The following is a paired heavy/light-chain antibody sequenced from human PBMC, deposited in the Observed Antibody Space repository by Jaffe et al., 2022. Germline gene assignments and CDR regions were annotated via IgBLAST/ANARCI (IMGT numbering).Heavy chain of an antibody. D-gene: IGHD4-17*01. J-gene: IGHJ6*03. CDR3: ARQPHDYGDYRSGNYYYYMDV. CDR1: GGTFSSYA. V-gene: IGHV1-69*05. Sequence: QVQLVQSGAEVKKPGSSVKVSCKASGGTFSSYAISWVRQAPGQGLEWMGGIIPIFGTANYAQKFQGRVTITTDESTSTAYMELSSLRSEDTAVYYCARQPHDYGDYRSGNYYYYMDVWGKGTTVTVSS. CDR2: IIPIFGTA.
Light chain of an antibody. Sequence: EIVMTQSPATLSVSPGERATLSCRASQSVSSNLAWYQQKPGQAPRLLIYGASTRATGIPARFSGSGSGTEFTLTISSLQSEDFAVYYCQQYNNWLWLTFGGGTKVEIK. CDR3: QQYNNWLWLT. V-gene: IGKV3-15*01. CDR1: QSVSSN. CDR2: GAS. J-gene: IGKJ4*01.